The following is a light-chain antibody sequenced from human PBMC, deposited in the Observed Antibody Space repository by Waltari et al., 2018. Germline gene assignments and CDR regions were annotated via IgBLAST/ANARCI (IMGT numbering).Light chain of an antibody. CDR3: QQYYITPLT. J-gene: IGKJ4*01. CDR1: QSLLYTSTNKDY. CDR2: WAS. V-gene: IGKV4-1*01. Sequence: DIAMTQSPDSLAVSLGERASIYCKSSQSLLYTSTNKDYLAWYQQKPGQPPRLLIYWASVRESGVPDRFSGSGSGTDFTLTITALQAGDVATYYCQQYYITPLTFGGGTKVEIK.